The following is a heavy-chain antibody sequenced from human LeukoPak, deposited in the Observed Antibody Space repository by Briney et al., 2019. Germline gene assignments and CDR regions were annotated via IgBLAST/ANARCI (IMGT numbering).Heavy chain of an antibody. CDR3: ARVRRYSSSWFRSYYYYMDV. J-gene: IGHJ6*03. V-gene: IGHV1-2*02. Sequence: ASVKVSCKASGYTFTGYHMHWVRQAPGQGLEWMGWINPNSGGTNYAQKFQGRVTMTRDTSISTAYMELSRLRSDDTAVYYCARVRRYSSSWFRSYYYYMDVWGKGTTVTVSS. CDR2: INPNSGGT. D-gene: IGHD6-13*01. CDR1: GYTFTGYH.